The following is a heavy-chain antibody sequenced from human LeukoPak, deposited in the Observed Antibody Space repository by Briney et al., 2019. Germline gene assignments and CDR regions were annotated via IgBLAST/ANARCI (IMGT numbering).Heavy chain of an antibody. Sequence: GGPLRLTCAASGFTFSTYAMSWVRQAPGKGLEWVSSISGSATNTYYADSVKGRFTISRDKSKNTLDLQMNSLRVEDTAVYYCAKARYYDSSGPFDYWGQGTLVTVSS. J-gene: IGHJ4*02. CDR2: ISGSATNT. CDR3: AKARYYDSSGPFDY. CDR1: GFTFSTYA. D-gene: IGHD3-22*01. V-gene: IGHV3-23*01.